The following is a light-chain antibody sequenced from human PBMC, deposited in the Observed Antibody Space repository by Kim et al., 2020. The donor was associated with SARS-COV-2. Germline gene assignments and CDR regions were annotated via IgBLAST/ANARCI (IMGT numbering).Light chain of an antibody. V-gene: IGLV1-40*01. J-gene: IGLJ1*01. Sequence: QSVLTQPPSVSGAPGQRVTISCTGSSSTIGAHGVHWYQQLPGTAPKLLIYGNNNRPSGVPDRFSGSKSGTSAFLAITGLQTEDEADYYCQSYDRMLNDLYVFGTGTKLTVL. CDR1: SSTIGAHG. CDR2: GNN. CDR3: QSYDRMLNDLYV.